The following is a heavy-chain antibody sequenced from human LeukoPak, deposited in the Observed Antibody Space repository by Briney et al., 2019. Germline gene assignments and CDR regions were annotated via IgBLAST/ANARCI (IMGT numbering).Heavy chain of an antibody. V-gene: IGHV4-39*07. CDR2: IYYSGST. Sequence: SETLSLTCTVSGGSISSSSYYWGWIRQPPRKGLEWIGSIYYSGSTYYNPSLKSRVTISVDTSKNQFSLKLSSVTAADTAVYYCARVSGGFTIPASYWFDPWGQGTLVTVSS. CDR1: GGSISSSSYY. CDR3: ARVSGGFTIPASYWFDP. D-gene: IGHD3-3*01. J-gene: IGHJ5*02.